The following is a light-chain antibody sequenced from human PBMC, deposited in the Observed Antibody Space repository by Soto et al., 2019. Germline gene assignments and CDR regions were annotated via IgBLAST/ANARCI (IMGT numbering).Light chain of an antibody. CDR1: SSDVGGYNY. CDR2: DVS. J-gene: IGLJ1*01. Sequence: QSALTQPRSVSGSPGQSVTISCTGTSSDVGGYNYVSWYQQHPGKAPKLILYDVSKRPSGVPDRFSGSKSGNTASLTISGLQAEDEADYYCCSYAGSYTHVFGPGTKLTVL. V-gene: IGLV2-11*01. CDR3: CSYAGSYTHV.